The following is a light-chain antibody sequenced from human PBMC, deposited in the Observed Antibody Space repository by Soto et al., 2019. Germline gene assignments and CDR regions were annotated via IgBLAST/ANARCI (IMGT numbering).Light chain of an antibody. J-gene: IGLJ2*01. CDR2: DNS. V-gene: IGLV1-40*01. Sequence: QTVVTQPPSVSGAQGLRVTISCTGNSSKIGAGFDVHWYQQLPGTAPKLLIYDNSNRPSGVPDRFSGSKSGTSASLAITGLQAEDGTDYYCQSYDSRLSAVVFGGGTNLTVL. CDR1: SSKIGAGFD. CDR3: QSYDSRLSAVV.